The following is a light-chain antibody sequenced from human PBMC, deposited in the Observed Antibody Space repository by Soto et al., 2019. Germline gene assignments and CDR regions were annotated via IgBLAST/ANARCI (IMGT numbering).Light chain of an antibody. CDR3: QQYNNWPPYT. CDR1: QSVSSN. V-gene: IGKV3-15*01. Sequence: EIVMTQSPATLSVSPGERATLSCRASQSVSSNLAWYQQKPGQAPRLLINGASTRATGIPGRFSGSGSGTEFTLPISSLQSEDFAVYYCQQYNNWPPYTFGQGTKLEIK. J-gene: IGKJ2*01. CDR2: GAS.